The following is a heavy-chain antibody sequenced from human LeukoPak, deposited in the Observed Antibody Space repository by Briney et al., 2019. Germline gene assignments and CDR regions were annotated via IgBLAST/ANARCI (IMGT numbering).Heavy chain of an antibody. CDR3: ARATREWLRPVDFDY. D-gene: IGHD5-12*01. Sequence: SETLSLTCAVYGGSFSGYYWSWIRQPPGKGLEWIGEINHSGSTNYNPSLKSRVTISVDTSKNQFSLKLSPVTAADTAVYYCARATREWLRPVDFDYWGQGTLVTVSS. CDR1: GGSFSGYY. CDR2: INHSGST. J-gene: IGHJ4*02. V-gene: IGHV4-34*01.